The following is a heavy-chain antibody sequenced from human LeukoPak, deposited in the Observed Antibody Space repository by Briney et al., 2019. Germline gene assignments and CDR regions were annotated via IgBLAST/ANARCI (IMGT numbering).Heavy chain of an antibody. CDR1: GFTVSSNY. V-gene: IGHV3-53*01. J-gene: IGHJ4*02. CDR2: IYSGGST. Sequence: GGSLRLSCAASGFTVSSNYMSWVRQAPGKGLEWVSGIYSGGSTYYADSVKGRFTISRDNSKNTLYLRMNSLRAEDTAVYYCARSWHFDYWGQGTLVTVSS. CDR3: ARSWHFDY.